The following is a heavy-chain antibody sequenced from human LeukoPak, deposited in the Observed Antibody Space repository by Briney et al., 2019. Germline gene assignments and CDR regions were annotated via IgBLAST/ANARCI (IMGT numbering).Heavy chain of an antibody. D-gene: IGHD1-26*01. J-gene: IGHJ4*02. Sequence: GGSLRLSCAASGFTFSSYWMSWVRQAPGKGLEWVSSISSSSSYIYYADSVKGRFTISRDNAKNSLYLQMNSLRAEDTAVYYCARSSSGSYWIDYWGQGTLVTVSS. CDR3: ARSSSGSYWIDY. V-gene: IGHV3-21*01. CDR2: ISSSSSYI. CDR1: GFTFSSYW.